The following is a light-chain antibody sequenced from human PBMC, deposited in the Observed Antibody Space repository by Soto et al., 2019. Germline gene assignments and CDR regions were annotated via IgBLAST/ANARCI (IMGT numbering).Light chain of an antibody. V-gene: IGKV3-11*01. Sequence: EIVLTQSPATLSLSPGERATLSCRASQSVSSYLAWYQQKPGQAPRLLIYDASNRATGIPARFSGSGSGTDFTLTISSLEPEDFAVYYCQQRSNWPVYTFGLGTKLEIK. CDR1: QSVSSY. CDR2: DAS. J-gene: IGKJ2*01. CDR3: QQRSNWPVYT.